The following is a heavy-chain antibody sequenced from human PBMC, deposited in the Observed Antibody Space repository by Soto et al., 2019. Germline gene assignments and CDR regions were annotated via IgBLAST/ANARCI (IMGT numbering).Heavy chain of an antibody. J-gene: IGHJ5*01. CDR3: ARDGRFGEHIWKNLFDS. D-gene: IGHD3-10*01. CDR1: GVSISSSYYY. V-gene: IGHV4-39*07. Sequence: NPSETLSLTCTVSGVSISSSYYYWGWIRQPPGKGLEWIGSVYSSGSTYYNPSLKSRVTISVDTSKNQFSLKLSSVTAADAAVYYCARDGRFGEHIWKNLFDSSGQGTLVTVSS. CDR2: VYSSGST.